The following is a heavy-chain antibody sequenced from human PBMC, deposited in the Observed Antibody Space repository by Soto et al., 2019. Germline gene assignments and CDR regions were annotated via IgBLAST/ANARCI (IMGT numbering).Heavy chain of an antibody. J-gene: IGHJ4*02. CDR3: AREEGASGY. D-gene: IGHD1-26*01. CDR1: GGSITNHY. V-gene: IGHV4-59*11. CDR2: IYYRGST. Sequence: SEPLSLTCTVSGGSITNHYWSWLRQPPGKRLEWIGYIYYRGSTDYNPSLKSRVTMSADASRNQFSLKLSSITAADSAVYYCAREEGASGYWGQGTLVTVSS.